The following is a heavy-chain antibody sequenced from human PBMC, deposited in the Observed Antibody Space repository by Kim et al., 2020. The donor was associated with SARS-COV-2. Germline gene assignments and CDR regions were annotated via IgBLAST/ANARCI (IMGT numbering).Heavy chain of an antibody. J-gene: IGHJ6*02. Sequence: SETLSLTCAVYGGSFSGYYWSWIRQPPGKGLEWIGEINHSGSTNYNPSLKSRVTISVDTSKNQSSLKLSSVTAADTAVYYCASGRWAGGSGWYLPYYYYGMDVWGQGTTVTVSS. V-gene: IGHV4-34*01. CDR1: GGSFSGYY. D-gene: IGHD6-19*01. CDR3: ASGRWAGGSGWYLPYYYYGMDV. CDR2: INHSGST.